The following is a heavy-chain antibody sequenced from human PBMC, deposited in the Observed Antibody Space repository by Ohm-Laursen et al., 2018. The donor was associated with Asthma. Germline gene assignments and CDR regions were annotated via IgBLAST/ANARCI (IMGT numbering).Heavy chain of an antibody. CDR1: GGSISSGDYY. Sequence: SQTLSLTCTVSGGSISSGDYYWSWIRQHPGKGLEWIGYIYYSGSTYYNPSLKSRVSISVDTSKNQFSLELSSVTAADTAVYYCASGQYYYASGQDYWGQGTLVTVSS. CDR2: IYYSGST. V-gene: IGHV4-31*03. J-gene: IGHJ4*02. D-gene: IGHD3-10*01. CDR3: ASGQYYYASGQDY.